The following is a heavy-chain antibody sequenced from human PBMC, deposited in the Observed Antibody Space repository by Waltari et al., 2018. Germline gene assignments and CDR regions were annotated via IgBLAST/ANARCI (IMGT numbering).Heavy chain of an antibody. Sequence: QLQLQESGPGLVKPSETLSLTCTVSGGSISSSSYYWGWIRQPPGKGLEWIGSIYYSGSTYYNPSLKSRVTISVDTSKNQFSLKLSSVTAADTAVYYCARAGYCSGGSCYPFDYWGQGTLVTVSS. CDR3: ARAGYCSGGSCYPFDY. V-gene: IGHV4-39*07. CDR2: IYYSGST. J-gene: IGHJ4*02. D-gene: IGHD2-15*01. CDR1: GGSISSSSYY.